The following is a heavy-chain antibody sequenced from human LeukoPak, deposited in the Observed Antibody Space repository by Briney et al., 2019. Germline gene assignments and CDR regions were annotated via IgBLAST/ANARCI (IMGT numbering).Heavy chain of an antibody. Sequence: SETLSLTCTVFGGSISGYYCNWIRQLPGKGLEWIGFLHHSGSTDYNPSLQSRVNISVDTSKNQLSLKLRSVTAADTAVYYCAREGRPAAENTFFFYYGMDVWGQGTAVTVSS. CDR1: GGSISGYY. V-gene: IGHV4-59*01. CDR2: LHHSGST. J-gene: IGHJ6*02. D-gene: IGHD6-13*01. CDR3: AREGRPAAENTFFFYYGMDV.